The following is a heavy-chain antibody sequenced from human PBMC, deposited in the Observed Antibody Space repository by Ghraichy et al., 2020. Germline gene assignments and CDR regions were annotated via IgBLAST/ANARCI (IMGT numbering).Heavy chain of an antibody. CDR2: ISGTSSNV. Sequence: GGSLRLSCAASGFTFSSHAMNWVRQAPGKGLEWVSYISGTSSNVYYADSVKGRFTISRDNAKNSLFLRINSLRAEDTAVYYCAWGMTSRFDYWGQGAMVSVSS. D-gene: IGHD3-16*01. CDR1: GFTFSSHA. CDR3: AWGMTSRFDY. V-gene: IGHV3-48*01. J-gene: IGHJ4*02.